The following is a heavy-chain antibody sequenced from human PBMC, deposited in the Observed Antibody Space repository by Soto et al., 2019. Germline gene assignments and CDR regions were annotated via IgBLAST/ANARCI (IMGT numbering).Heavy chain of an antibody. CDR3: AKIAARTYYYYGMDV. V-gene: IGHV3-30*18. D-gene: IGHD6-6*01. CDR2: ISYDGSNK. J-gene: IGHJ6*02. CDR1: GFTFSSYG. Sequence: PGGSLRVYCADSGFTFSSYGMHWVRQAPGKGLEWVAVISYDGSNKYYADSVKGRFTISRDNSKNTLYLQMNSLRAEDTAVYYCAKIAARTYYYYGMDVWAQGTTVTVSS.